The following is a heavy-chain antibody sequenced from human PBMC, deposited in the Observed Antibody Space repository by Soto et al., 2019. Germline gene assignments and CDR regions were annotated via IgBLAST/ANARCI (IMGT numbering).Heavy chain of an antibody. CDR1: GFTFNTYE. CDR2: ISTRSLTI. CDR3: ARSTGSLYGIDI. V-gene: IGHV3-48*03. Sequence: VGSLRLSCVASGFTFNTYEMNWVRQRLGKGREWVSYISTRSLTISYAESVKGRFTISRDNAKNTVYLQMDSLRVEDTAVYYCARSTGSLYGIDIWGQGTTVIASS. J-gene: IGHJ6*02.